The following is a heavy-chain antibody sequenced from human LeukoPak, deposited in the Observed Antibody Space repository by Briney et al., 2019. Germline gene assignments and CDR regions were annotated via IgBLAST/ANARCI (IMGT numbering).Heavy chain of an antibody. CDR1: GGSISSYY. D-gene: IGHD3-9*01. CDR3: ARSRTYFDWLLPPGGGDYMDV. CDR2: IYYSGST. J-gene: IGHJ6*03. V-gene: IGHV4-59*01. Sequence: SETLSLTCTVSGGSISSYYWSWIRQPPGKGLEWIGYIYYSGSTNYNPSLKSRVTISVDTSKNQFSLKLSSVTAADTAVYYCARSRTYFDWLLPPGGGDYMDVWGKGTTVTVSS.